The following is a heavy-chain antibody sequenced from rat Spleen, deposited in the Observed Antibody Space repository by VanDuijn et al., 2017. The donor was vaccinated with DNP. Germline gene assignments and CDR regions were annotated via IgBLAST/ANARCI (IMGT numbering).Heavy chain of an antibody. CDR3: ATGATEGLPY. CDR2: ISPSGDST. D-gene: IGHD1-11*01. J-gene: IGHJ2*01. Sequence: EVQLVESGGGLGQPGRSLKLSCAASGFSFSNYGIHWIRQAPTKGLEWVASISPSGDSTYYRDSVKGRFTISRDNARSTLYLQIDSLRAEDTATYYCATGATEGLPYWGQGVMVTVSS. V-gene: IGHV5-19*01. CDR1: GFSFSNYG.